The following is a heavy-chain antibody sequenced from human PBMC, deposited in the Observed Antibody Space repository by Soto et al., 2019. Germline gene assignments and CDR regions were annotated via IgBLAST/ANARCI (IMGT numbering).Heavy chain of an antibody. CDR3: ARVNVPHGGSSNVADY. J-gene: IGHJ4*02. CDR2: TNPDGGRT. CDR1: GYTFTSYY. V-gene: IGHV1-46*01. D-gene: IGHD2-15*01. Sequence: ASVKVSCKASGYTFTSYYMHWVRQAPGQGPEWMGITNPDGGRTSYAPKFQGRVTMTRDMSTSTHYMELSSLRSDDTAVYYCARVNVPHGGSSNVADYWGQGTQVTVSS.